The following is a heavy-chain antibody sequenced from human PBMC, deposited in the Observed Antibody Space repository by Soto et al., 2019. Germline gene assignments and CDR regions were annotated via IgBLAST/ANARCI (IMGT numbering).Heavy chain of an antibody. Sequence: SETLSLTCTVSGGSISGYYWSWIRQPPGKGLEWIGHIYYSGSTNFNPSLKSRVTISVDTSKNQFSLKLSSVTAADTAVYYCASVKQWLIDYWGQVILVTVSS. CDR2: IYYSGST. CDR1: GGSISGYY. J-gene: IGHJ4*02. CDR3: ASVKQWLIDY. D-gene: IGHD6-19*01. V-gene: IGHV4-59*01.